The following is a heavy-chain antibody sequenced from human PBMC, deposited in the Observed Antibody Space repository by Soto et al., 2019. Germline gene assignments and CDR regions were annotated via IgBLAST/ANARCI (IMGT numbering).Heavy chain of an antibody. V-gene: IGHV1-18*01. CDR3: ARGVPTYYDFWSGQFDY. CDR1: GGTFSSYA. CDR2: ISAYNGNT. J-gene: IGHJ4*02. Sequence: VASVKVSCKASGGTFSSYAISWVRQAPGQGLEWMGWISAYNGNTNYAQKLQGRVTMTTDTSTSTAYMELRSLRSDDTAVYYCARGVPTYYDFWSGQFDYWGQGTLVTVSS. D-gene: IGHD3-3*01.